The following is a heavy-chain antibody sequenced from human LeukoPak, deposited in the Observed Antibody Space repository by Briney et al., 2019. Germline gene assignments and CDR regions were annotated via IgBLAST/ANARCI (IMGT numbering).Heavy chain of an antibody. CDR2: IRYDGSNK. CDR1: GFTFSSYG. CDR3: ARDPSPYDDTAYWDAFDM. J-gene: IGHJ4*02. Sequence: PGGSLRLSCAASGFTFSSYGMHWVRQAPGKGLEWVAFIRYDGSNKYYADSVKGRFTVSRDNSKNTLYLQMNSLRAEDTALYYCARDPSPYDDTAYWDAFDMWGQGTLVTVSS. D-gene: IGHD3-22*01. V-gene: IGHV3-30*02.